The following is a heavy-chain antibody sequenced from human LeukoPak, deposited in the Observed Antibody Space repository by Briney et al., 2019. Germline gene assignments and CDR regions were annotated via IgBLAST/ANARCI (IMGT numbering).Heavy chain of an antibody. Sequence: PGGSLRLSCAASGFTVSSYGMHWVRQAPGKGLEWVAVISYDGSNKYYADSVKGRFTISRDNSKNTLYLQMNSLRAEDTAVYYCAKVVTAISYWGQGTLVTVSS. J-gene: IGHJ4*02. CDR1: GFTVSSYG. CDR2: ISYDGSNK. CDR3: AKVVTAISY. V-gene: IGHV3-30*18. D-gene: IGHD2-21*02.